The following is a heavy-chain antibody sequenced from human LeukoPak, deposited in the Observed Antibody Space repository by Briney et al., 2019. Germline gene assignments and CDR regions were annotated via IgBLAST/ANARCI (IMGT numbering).Heavy chain of an antibody. J-gene: IGHJ2*01. CDR1: GYSISSGYF. D-gene: IGHD6-6*01. V-gene: IGHV4-38-2*02. Sequence: SETLSLTCTVSGYSISSGYFWGWIRQSPGKGLEWIGSIYHSGSTYYNPSLKSRVTISVDTSKNQFSLKLSSVTAADTAVYYCARGPLAVVRYFDLWGRGTLVTVSS. CDR2: IYHSGST. CDR3: ARGPLAVVRYFDL.